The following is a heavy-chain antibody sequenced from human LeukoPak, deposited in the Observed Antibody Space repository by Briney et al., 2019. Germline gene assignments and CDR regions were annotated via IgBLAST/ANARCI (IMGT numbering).Heavy chain of an antibody. J-gene: IGHJ4*02. CDR3: ARILKQQLVNA. Sequence: SETLSLTCTVSGGSISRYYWSWFRQPAGKGLEWLGGIYYSGSTYYNPSLKSRVTISVGTSKNQFSLKLSSVTAADTTVYYCARILKQQLVNAWGQGSLVTVSS. D-gene: IGHD6-13*01. CDR1: GGSISRYY. V-gene: IGHV4-59*05. CDR2: IYYSGST.